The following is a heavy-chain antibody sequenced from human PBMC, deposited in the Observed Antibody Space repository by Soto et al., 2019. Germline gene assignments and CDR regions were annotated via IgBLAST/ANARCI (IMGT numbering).Heavy chain of an antibody. CDR3: ARGQSGSKSAIEY. D-gene: IGHD3-10*01. V-gene: IGHV3-33*01. CDR1: GFTFRSFG. CDR2: IWYDGTNK. J-gene: IGHJ4*02. Sequence: QVQLVESGGGVAQPGRSLRLSCAASGFTFRSFGMHWVRQAPGKGLEWVSFIWYDGTNKYYGDSVQGRFTISRDNSKNKLYLQMNSLRAEETAVYYCARGQSGSKSAIEYWGQGTLVSVSS.